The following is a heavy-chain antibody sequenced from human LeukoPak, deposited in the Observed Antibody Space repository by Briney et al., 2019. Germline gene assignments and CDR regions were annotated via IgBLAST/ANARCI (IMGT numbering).Heavy chain of an antibody. Sequence: SVKVSCKASGGAFTRYAISWVRQAPGQGLEWMGGIIPIFGRANYAQKFQGRVTITADESTSTAYMELSSLRSEDTAVYYCARGYYYGSGSYYNGAYYYYMDVWGKGTTVTISS. CDR1: GGAFTRYA. V-gene: IGHV1-69*01. CDR2: IIPIFGRA. CDR3: ARGYYYGSGSYYNGAYYYYMDV. D-gene: IGHD3-10*01. J-gene: IGHJ6*03.